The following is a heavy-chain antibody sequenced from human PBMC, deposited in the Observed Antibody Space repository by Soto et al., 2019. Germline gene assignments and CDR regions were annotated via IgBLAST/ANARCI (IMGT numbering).Heavy chain of an antibody. Sequence: SLRLSCAASGFTFRSYSMNWVRRAPGKGLEWVSYISSSNRTINYADSVKGRFIISRDNAKNSLYLQMHSLRDEDTAVYYCAREGWPLLQTGMDVWGQGTTVTVSS. CDR3: AREGWPLLQTGMDV. CDR1: GFTFRSYS. CDR2: ISSSNRTI. D-gene: IGHD2-15*01. J-gene: IGHJ6*02. V-gene: IGHV3-48*02.